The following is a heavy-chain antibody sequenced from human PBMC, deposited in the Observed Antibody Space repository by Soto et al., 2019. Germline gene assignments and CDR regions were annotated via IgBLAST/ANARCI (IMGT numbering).Heavy chain of an antibody. CDR3: ARVGYSSGWYLENYYGMDV. J-gene: IGHJ6*02. D-gene: IGHD6-19*01. CDR1: GYTFTSYG. CDR2: ISAYNGNT. V-gene: IGHV1-18*01. Sequence: ASVKVSCKASGYTFTSYGISWVRQAPGQGLEWMGWISAYNGNTNYAQKLQGRVTMTTDTSTSTAYMELRSLRSDDTAVYYCARVGYSSGWYLENYYGMDVWGQGTTVTISS.